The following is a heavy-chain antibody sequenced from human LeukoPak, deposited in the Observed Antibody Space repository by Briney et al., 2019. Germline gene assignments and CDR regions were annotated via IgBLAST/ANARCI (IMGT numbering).Heavy chain of an antibody. D-gene: IGHD2-21*02. V-gene: IGHV4-38-2*02. Sequence: PSETLSLTCTVSGYSISSGYYWGWIRQPPGKGLEWIGSIYHSGSTNYNPSLKSRVSISIDTAKNKFYLKLSSVTAADTAVYYCARHETDNWFDSWGQGTLVTVSS. CDR3: ARHETDNWFDS. CDR1: GYSISSGYY. J-gene: IGHJ5*01. CDR2: IYHSGST.